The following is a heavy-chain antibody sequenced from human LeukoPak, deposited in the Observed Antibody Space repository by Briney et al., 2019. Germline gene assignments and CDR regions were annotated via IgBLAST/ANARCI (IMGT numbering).Heavy chain of an antibody. CDR1: GLTVSGNY. CDR2: LYSDGTT. Sequence: GSLRLSCAASGLTVSGNYMSWVRQAPGKGLEWVSILYSDGTTYYADSVKGRFTISRDISKNTLYLQMNSLRAEDTAVYYCARTRVDSSALDALDIWGQGTMVTVSS. D-gene: IGHD3-22*01. J-gene: IGHJ3*02. CDR3: ARTRVDSSALDALDI. V-gene: IGHV3-53*01.